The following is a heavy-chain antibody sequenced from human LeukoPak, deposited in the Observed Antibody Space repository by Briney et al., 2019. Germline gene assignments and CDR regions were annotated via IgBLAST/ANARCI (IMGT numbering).Heavy chain of an antibody. V-gene: IGHV4-61*02. J-gene: IGHJ4*02. CDR2: IYTSGST. CDR3: ARDTADGAFDY. CDR1: GGSISSGSYY. Sequence: SETLSLTCTVSGGSISSGSYYWSWIRQPAGKGLEWIGRIYTSGSTNYNPSLKSRVTISVDTSKNQFSLKLSSVTAADTAVYYCARDTADGAFDYWGQGTLVTVSS. D-gene: IGHD5-18*01.